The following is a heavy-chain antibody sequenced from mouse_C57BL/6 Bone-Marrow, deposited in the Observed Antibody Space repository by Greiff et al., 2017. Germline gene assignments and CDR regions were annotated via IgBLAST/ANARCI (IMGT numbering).Heavy chain of an antibody. J-gene: IGHJ2*01. D-gene: IGHD1-1*01. CDR3: TVVATDYFDD. V-gene: IGHV1-7*01. CDR2: INPSSGYT. Sequence: QVQLQQSGAELAKPGASVKLSCKASGYTFTSYWMHWVKQRPGQGLEWIGYINPSSGYTKYNQKFKDKATLTADKSSSTAYMQLSSLTYEDSASNITTVVATDYFDDWCQGTTLTVSS. CDR1: GYTFTSYW.